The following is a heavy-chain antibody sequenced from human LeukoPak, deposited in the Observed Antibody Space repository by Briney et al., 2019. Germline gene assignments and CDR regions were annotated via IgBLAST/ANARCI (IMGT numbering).Heavy chain of an antibody. CDR1: GYTFTGYY. D-gene: IGHD5-24*01. CDR3: ARDPGGRDGYNFFDY. J-gene: IGHJ4*02. CDR2: INPNSGGT. V-gene: IGHV1-2*02. Sequence: ASVKVSCKASGYTFTGYYMHWVRQAPGQGLEWMGWINPNSGGTNYAQKFQGRVTMTRDTSISTAYMELSRLRSDDTAVYYCARDPGGRDGYNFFDYWGQGTLVTVSS.